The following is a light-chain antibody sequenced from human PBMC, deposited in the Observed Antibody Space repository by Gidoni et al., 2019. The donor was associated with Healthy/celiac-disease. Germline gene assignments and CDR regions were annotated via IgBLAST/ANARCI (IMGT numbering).Light chain of an antibody. CDR1: QGISNY. J-gene: IGKJ4*01. CDR2: AAS. Sequence: IHMTHSPPSLSASVGDRVTITCRASQGISNYLVWYQQKPGKVPKLLIYAASNLQPGVPSRFSGSGSGTDFTLTISSLQPEDVATYYCQKYDNAPLTFGGGTRVEIK. CDR3: QKYDNAPLT. V-gene: IGKV1-27*01.